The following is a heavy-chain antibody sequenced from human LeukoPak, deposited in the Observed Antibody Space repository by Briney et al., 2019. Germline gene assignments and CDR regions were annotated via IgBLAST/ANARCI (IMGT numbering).Heavy chain of an antibody. J-gene: IGHJ1*01. CDR2: ISSGGST. V-gene: IGHV3-66*01. CDR3: ARDSMIVGWYFQH. Sequence: GWSLRLSCAASGFTVSSNYMSWVRRAPGKGLEWVSVISSGGSTNYADSVKGRFTISRDNSKNTLNLQMNSLRAEDTAVYYCARDSMIVGWYFQHWGQGTLVTVSS. D-gene: IGHD3-22*01. CDR1: GFTVSSNY.